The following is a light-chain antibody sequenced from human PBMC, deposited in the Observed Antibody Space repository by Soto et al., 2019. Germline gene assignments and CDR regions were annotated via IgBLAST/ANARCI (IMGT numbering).Light chain of an antibody. CDR3: SSYIGSSTRV. Sequence: QSALTQPASVSGSPGQSITISCTGTSSDIGTYTYVSWYQQHPGEAPKLIIFEVTNRPPGVSTRFSGSKSGNTASLTISGLQDEDEADYYCSSYIGSSTRVFGTGTQLTVL. J-gene: IGLJ1*01. CDR2: EVT. V-gene: IGLV2-14*01. CDR1: SSDIGTYTY.